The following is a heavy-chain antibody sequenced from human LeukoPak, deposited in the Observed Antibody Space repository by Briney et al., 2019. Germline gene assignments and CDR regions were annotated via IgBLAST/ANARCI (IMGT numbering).Heavy chain of an antibody. CDR2: IYYTGIT. V-gene: IGHV4-59*01. J-gene: IGHJ4*02. Sequence: SETLSLTCTVSGGFISGYYWSWLRQPPGKGLEWLAYIYYTGITNYNPSLKSRVTISVDTSKNQLSLKLNSVTAADTAVYYCARHYSSGTYPLDSWGQGTLVTVSS. CDR1: GGFISGYY. CDR3: ARHYSSGTYPLDS. D-gene: IGHD3-10*01.